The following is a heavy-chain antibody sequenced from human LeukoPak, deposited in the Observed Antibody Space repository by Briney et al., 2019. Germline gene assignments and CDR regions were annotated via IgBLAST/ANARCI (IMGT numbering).Heavy chain of an antibody. CDR3: AHEQQLATPLVY. CDR2: INHSGST. CDR1: GGSFSGYY. J-gene: IGHJ4*02. Sequence: PSETLSLTCAVYGGSFSGYYWSWIRQPPGKGLERIGEINHSGSTNYNPSLKSRVTISVDTSKNQFSLKLSSVTAADTAVYYCAHEQQLATPLVYWGQGTLVTVSS. V-gene: IGHV4-34*01. D-gene: IGHD6-13*01.